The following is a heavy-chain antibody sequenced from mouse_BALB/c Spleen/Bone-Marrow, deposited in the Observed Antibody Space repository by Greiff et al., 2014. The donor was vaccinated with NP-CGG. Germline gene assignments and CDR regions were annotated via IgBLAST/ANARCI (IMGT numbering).Heavy chain of an antibody. CDR1: GFTFTDYY. D-gene: IGHD2-1*01. CDR3: ARDKNYGSYWYFDV. V-gene: IGHV7-3*02. Sequence: VQLQQSGGGLVQPGGSLRLSCATSGFTFTDYYMSWVRQPPGKTLEWLGFIRNKANGYTTEYSASVKGRFTISRDNSQSILYLQMSTLRAEDSATYYCARDKNYGSYWYFDVWGAGTTVTVSS. CDR2: IRNKANGYTT. J-gene: IGHJ1*01.